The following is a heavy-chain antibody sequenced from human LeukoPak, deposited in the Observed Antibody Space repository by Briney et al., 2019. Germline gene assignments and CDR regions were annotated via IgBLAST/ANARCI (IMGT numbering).Heavy chain of an antibody. J-gene: IGHJ2*01. V-gene: IGHV3-23*01. CDR3: AKDRTVGASYWYFDH. Sequence: PGGSLRLSCVASGVTLSNYAMSWARQAPGKGLEWVSGISSSGSGGNTYYADSVKGRFTISRDSSRNTLFLHMNTLRAEDTAIYYCAKDRTVGASYWYFDHWGRGTLVTVSS. D-gene: IGHD1-26*01. CDR1: GVTLSNYA. CDR2: ISSSGSGGNT.